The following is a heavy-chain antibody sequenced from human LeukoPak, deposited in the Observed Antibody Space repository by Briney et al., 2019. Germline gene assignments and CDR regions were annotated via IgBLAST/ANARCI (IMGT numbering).Heavy chain of an antibody. CDR3: ATVAFSGSGTFAY. V-gene: IGHV1-24*01. CDR1: GYTLTELS. D-gene: IGHD3-10*01. Sequence: ASVKVSCKVSGYTLTELSMHWLRQAAGKGLEWMGGFDPEDGETIYAQKFHGRVTMTEDTSTDTAYMELSSLRSEDTVVYYCATVAFSGSGTFAYWGQRTLVTVSS. CDR2: FDPEDGET. J-gene: IGHJ4*02.